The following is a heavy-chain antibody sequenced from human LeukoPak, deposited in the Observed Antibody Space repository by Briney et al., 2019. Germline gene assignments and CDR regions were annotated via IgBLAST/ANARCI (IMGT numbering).Heavy chain of an antibody. CDR1: GGSISPYY. CDR2: IFHSGIT. D-gene: IGHD6-25*01. V-gene: IGHV4-59*01. Sequence: SETLSLTCSVSGGSISPYYWSWFRQPPGKGLEWIGYIFHSGITTYSPSLKSRVTISLDSSKNQFFPRLTSVTAADTAMYYCARAETLAAIYFDFWGQGSLVTVSS. J-gene: IGHJ4*02. CDR3: ARAETLAAIYFDF.